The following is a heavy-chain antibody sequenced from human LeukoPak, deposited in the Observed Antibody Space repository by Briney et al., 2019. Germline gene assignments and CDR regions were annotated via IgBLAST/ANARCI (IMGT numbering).Heavy chain of an antibody. J-gene: IGHJ4*02. D-gene: IGHD5-18*01. CDR3: VGEARGYHYTYFDY. V-gene: IGHV3-13*01. Sequence: PGGSLRLSCTASGFTLGSHDMHWVRQTTGEGLQWVAAIASGFRIFYAGSVKGRFTVSREDAKKSLYLQMNSLRAGDTAVYYCVGEARGYHYTYFDYWGQGTLVTVSS. CDR2: IASGFRI. CDR1: GFTLGSHD.